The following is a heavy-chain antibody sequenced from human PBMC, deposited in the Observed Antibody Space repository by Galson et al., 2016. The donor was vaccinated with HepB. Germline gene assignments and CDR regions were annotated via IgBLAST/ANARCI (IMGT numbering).Heavy chain of an antibody. J-gene: IGHJ4*02. Sequence: ETLSLTCTVSGGSISPYYWTWVRQPPGKGLEWIGYVSYSGSTNYNPSLENRVTISLYTAKNQIPHQLKSLTPADRAVYFWGGGGWVVPDNWGLGTLVTVSS. V-gene: IGHV4-59*03. CDR3: GGGGWVVPDN. CDR1: GGSISPYY. D-gene: IGHD2-21*01. CDR2: VSYSGST.